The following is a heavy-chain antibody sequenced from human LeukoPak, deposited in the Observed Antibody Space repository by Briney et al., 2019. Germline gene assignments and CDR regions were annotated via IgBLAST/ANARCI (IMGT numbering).Heavy chain of an antibody. D-gene: IGHD3-10*01. J-gene: IGHJ3*02. Sequence: SGPTLVNPTQTLTLTCTFSGFSLSTSGVGVGWIRQPPGKALEWLALIYWDDDKRYSPSLKSRLTITKDTSKNQVVLTMTNMDPVDTATYYCAHRPPPYGSGSYGFDIWGQGTMVTVSS. CDR2: IYWDDDK. CDR1: GFSLSTSGVG. CDR3: AHRPPPYGSGSYGFDI. V-gene: IGHV2-5*02.